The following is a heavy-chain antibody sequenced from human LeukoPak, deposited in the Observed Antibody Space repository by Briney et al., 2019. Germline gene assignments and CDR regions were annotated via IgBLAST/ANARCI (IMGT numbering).Heavy chain of an antibody. CDR2: IYASGSST. Sequence: GGSLRLSCAASGFTFSNYVMTWVRQAPGKGLEWVSGIYASGSSTYYADSVKGRFTISRDNAKNSLYLQMSGLRAEDTAVYYCARDLRAFDIWGQGTMVTVSS. J-gene: IGHJ3*02. CDR3: ARDLRAFDI. CDR1: GFTFSNYV. V-gene: IGHV3-21*01.